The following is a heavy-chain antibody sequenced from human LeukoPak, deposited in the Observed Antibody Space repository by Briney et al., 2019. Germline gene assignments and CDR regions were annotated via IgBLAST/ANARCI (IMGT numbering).Heavy chain of an antibody. V-gene: IGHV3-30*18. D-gene: IGHD2-2*01. CDR1: GFSFSNYG. J-gene: IGHJ4*02. Sequence: GGSLRLSCAASGFSFSNYGLHWVRQAPGKGLEWVAVISNDGGNKYYADSVKGRFTISRDNSNNTLYLQMNSLSAEDTAVYFCAKDDFSRSGLDYWGQGTLVTVSS. CDR3: AKDDFSRSGLDY. CDR2: ISNDGGNK.